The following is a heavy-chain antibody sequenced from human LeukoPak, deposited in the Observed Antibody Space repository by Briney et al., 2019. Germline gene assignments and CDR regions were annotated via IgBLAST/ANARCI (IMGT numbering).Heavy chain of an antibody. Sequence: PGGSLRLSCAASGFTVSSNYMSWVRQAPGKGLEWVSVIYSGGSTYYADSVKGRFTISRDNSKNTLYLQMNSLRAEDTAVYYCAMVRLLDYYHGMDVWGQGTTVTVSS. CDR3: AMVRLLDYYHGMDV. CDR1: GFTVSSNY. V-gene: IGHV3-66*01. J-gene: IGHJ6*02. CDR2: IYSGGST. D-gene: IGHD3-3*01.